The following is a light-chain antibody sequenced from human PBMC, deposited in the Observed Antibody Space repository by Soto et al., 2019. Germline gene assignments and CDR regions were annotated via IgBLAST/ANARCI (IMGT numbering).Light chain of an antibody. J-gene: IGKJ4*01. CDR1: QSVSFH. CDR3: QQYKNWPPLT. Sequence: EIVMTQSPATLSVSPGETATLSCRASQSVSFHLAWYQQKPGQGPRLLIYGAFTRATGIPARFSGSGSGTDFTLTISSLQSDDFALYYCQQYKNWPPLTFGGGTKVEIK. V-gene: IGKV3-15*01. CDR2: GAF.